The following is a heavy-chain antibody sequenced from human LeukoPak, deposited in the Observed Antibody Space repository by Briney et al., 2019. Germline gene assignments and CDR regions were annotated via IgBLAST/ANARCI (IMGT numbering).Heavy chain of an antibody. Sequence: SETLSLTCTVSGGSISSGGYYWSWIRQHPGKGLEWIGYIYYSGSTYYNPSLKSRVTISVGTSKNQFSLKLSSVTAADTAVYYCASRNSNYFDYYYGMDVWGQGTTVTVSS. CDR2: IYYSGST. D-gene: IGHD4-11*01. J-gene: IGHJ6*02. V-gene: IGHV4-31*03. CDR3: ASRNSNYFDYYYGMDV. CDR1: GGSISSGGYY.